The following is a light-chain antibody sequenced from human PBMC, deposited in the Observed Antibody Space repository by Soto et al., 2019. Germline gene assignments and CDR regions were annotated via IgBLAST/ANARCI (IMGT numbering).Light chain of an antibody. CDR1: QSVSSSY. CDR2: GAS. CDR3: QQYGVSPRT. J-gene: IGKJ1*01. V-gene: IGKV3-20*01. Sequence: EIVMTQSPVTLSVSPGERATLSCRASQSVSSSYLAWYQQKPGQAPRVLIYGASSRATGIPDRFSGSGSGTDFTLTISRLEPEDFAAYYCQQYGVSPRTFGQGTKVDIK.